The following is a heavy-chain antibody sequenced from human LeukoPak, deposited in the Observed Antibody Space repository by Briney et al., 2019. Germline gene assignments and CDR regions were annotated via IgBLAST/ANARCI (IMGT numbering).Heavy chain of an antibody. Sequence: KTSETLSLTCTLSGGSISGHYWSWIRQPPGKGLEWIGYIYYRGSTSYNPSLKSRFTISVDTSKNQFSLKLSSVTAADTAVYYCARGLPRGYSYGRTQFDYWGQGTLVTVPS. D-gene: IGHD5-18*01. CDR1: GGSISGHY. CDR2: IYYRGST. V-gene: IGHV4-59*11. CDR3: ARGLPRGYSYGRTQFDY. J-gene: IGHJ4*02.